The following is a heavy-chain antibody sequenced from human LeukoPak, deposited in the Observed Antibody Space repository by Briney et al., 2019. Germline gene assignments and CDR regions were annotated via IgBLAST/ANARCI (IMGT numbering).Heavy chain of an antibody. CDR3: ARDYYDSRGEAFDI. D-gene: IGHD3-22*01. Sequence: SETLSLTCTVSGGSIGSHYWGWIRQPPGKGLEWIGYIYYSGTTNYNPSLKSRVTISVDTSKNQFSLKLSSVTAADTAVYYCARDYYDSRGEAFDIWGLGTMVTVSS. CDR1: GGSIGSHY. J-gene: IGHJ3*02. V-gene: IGHV4-59*11. CDR2: IYYSGTT.